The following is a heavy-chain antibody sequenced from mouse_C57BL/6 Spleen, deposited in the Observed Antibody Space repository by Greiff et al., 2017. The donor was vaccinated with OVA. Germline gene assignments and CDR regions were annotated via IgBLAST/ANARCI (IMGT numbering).Heavy chain of an antibody. D-gene: IGHD1-1*02. V-gene: IGHV5-4*03. CDR1: GFTFSSYA. CDR2: ISDGGSYT. J-gene: IGHJ4*01. Sequence: DVMLVESGGGLVKPGGSLKLSCAASGFTFSSYAMSWVRQTPEKRLEWVATISDGGSYTYYPDNVKGRFTISRDNAKNNLYLQMSHLKSEDTAMYYCARAPDYDAMDYWGQGTSVTVSS. CDR3: ARAPDYDAMDY.